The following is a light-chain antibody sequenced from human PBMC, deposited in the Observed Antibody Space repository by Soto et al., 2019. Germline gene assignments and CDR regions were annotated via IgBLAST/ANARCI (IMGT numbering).Light chain of an antibody. V-gene: IGKV1-33*01. CDR1: QDINIY. Sequence: NQMTQSKSSLFSSXGGTVPSPCQATQDINIYLNWYQQKTGKATNLLIYDASNLEIGVPSRFSGSGSGTHFTFTISSLQTEDIGTYYCQQDDILPITFGRGSRLEIK. J-gene: IGKJ5*01. CDR3: QQDDILPIT. CDR2: DAS.